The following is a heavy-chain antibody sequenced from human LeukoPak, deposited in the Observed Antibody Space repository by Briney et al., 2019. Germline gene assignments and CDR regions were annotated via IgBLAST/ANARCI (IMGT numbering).Heavy chain of an antibody. V-gene: IGHV3-15*01. Sequence: PGGSLRLSCAASGFTFSSYAMSGVRQAPGKGLEWVGRIKSKTDGGTTDYAAPVKGRFTISRDDSKNTLYLQMNSLKTEDTAVYYCTTVGVPAGFYGMDVWGQGTTVTVSS. D-gene: IGHD2-2*01. CDR1: GFTFSSYA. CDR3: TTVGVPAGFYGMDV. J-gene: IGHJ6*02. CDR2: IKSKTDGGTT.